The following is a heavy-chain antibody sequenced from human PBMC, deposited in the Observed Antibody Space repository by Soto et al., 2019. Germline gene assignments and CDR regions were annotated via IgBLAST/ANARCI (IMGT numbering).Heavy chain of an antibody. CDR1: GFTFRNYA. V-gene: IGHV3-30-3*01. D-gene: IGHD6-13*01. CDR3: ASPDAIAAAATSGIYYGMDV. Sequence: QVQLVESGGGVVQPGRSLRLSCVASGFTFRNYAMHWVRQGPGKGLEWVAVISYDGTKKYYADSVKGRFTLSRDNSKNTLYRQLNSRRTEDTAVYYCASPDAIAAAATSGIYYGMDVWGQGTTVTVSS. J-gene: IGHJ6*02. CDR2: ISYDGTKK.